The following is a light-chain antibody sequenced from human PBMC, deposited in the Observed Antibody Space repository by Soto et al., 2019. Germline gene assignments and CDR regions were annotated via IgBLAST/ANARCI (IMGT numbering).Light chain of an antibody. CDR3: SSFTTSSTRV. J-gene: IGLJ1*01. CDR2: EVS. CDR1: SSDVGSYNL. V-gene: IGLV2-14*02. Sequence: QSAPTQPASVSGSPGQSITISCTGTSSDVGSYNLVSWYQQYPGKAPKLMIYEVSDRPSGVSNRFSGSKSGNTASLTISGLQAEDEADYYCSSFTTSSTRVFGTGTKLTVL.